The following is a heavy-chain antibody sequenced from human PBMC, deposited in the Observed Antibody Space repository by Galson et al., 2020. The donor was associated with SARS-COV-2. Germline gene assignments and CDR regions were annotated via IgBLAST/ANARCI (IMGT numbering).Heavy chain of an antibody. CDR1: GGSISSSSYY. J-gene: IGHJ4*02. CDR2: IYYSGST. Sequence: SETLSLTCTVYGGSISSSSYYWGWIRQPPGKGLEWIGSIYYSGSTYYNPSLKSRVTISVDTSKNQFSLKLSSVTAADTAVYYCARLVTMIVVAPGYYFDYWGQGTLVTVSS. V-gene: IGHV4-39*01. D-gene: IGHD3-22*01. CDR3: ARLVTMIVVAPGYYFDY.